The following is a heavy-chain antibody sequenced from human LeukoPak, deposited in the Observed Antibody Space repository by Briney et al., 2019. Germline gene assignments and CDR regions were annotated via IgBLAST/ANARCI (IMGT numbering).Heavy chain of an antibody. D-gene: IGHD3-22*01. CDR2: ISSSGSTI. CDR1: GLTFSDYY. J-gene: IGHJ4*02. Sequence: PGGSLRLSCAASGLTFSDYYRTWIRQAPGKGLEWFAYISSSGSTIYTADSVKGRFTVYRDNAKNSLFLHMNSLRAEDTAIYYCAIQITMIVVVPYFDYWGQGTLVTVSS. V-gene: IGHV3-11*04. CDR3: AIQITMIVVVPYFDY.